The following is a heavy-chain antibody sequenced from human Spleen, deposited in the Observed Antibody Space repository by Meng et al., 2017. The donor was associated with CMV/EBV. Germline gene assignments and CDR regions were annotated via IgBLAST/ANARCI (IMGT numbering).Heavy chain of an antibody. Sequence: GGSLRLSCAASGFSFSSYAMHWVRQAPGKGLEWVAVISYDGKIPNYGDSVKGRFTISRDNSKNTLYLQMNSLRTEDTAVYYCASHDFWSGNRDYWGQGALVTVSS. CDR3: ASHDFWSGNRDY. CDR2: ISYDGKIP. D-gene: IGHD3-3*01. V-gene: IGHV3-30*03. J-gene: IGHJ4*02. CDR1: GFSFSSYA.